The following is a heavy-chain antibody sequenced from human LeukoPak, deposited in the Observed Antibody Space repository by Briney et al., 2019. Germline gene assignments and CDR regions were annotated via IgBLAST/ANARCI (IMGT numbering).Heavy chain of an antibody. D-gene: IGHD6-19*01. V-gene: IGHV4-61*01. CDR2: IYYSGTT. CDR3: ARVGIAVASPFFDY. J-gene: IGHJ4*02. Sequence: SETLSLTCTVSGGSVSSGSYYWTWIRQPPGKGLEWIGYIYYSGTTNYNPSLKSRVTISVDTSKNQFSLKLGSVTAADTTVYYCARVGIAVASPFFDYWGQGTLVTVSS. CDR1: GGSVSSGSYY.